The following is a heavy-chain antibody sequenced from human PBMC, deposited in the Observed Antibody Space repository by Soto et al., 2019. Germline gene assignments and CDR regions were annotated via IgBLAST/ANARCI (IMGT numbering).Heavy chain of an antibody. CDR2: ISSSSSHI. D-gene: IGHD3-10*01. V-gene: IGHV3-21*01. J-gene: IGHJ4*02. CDR1: GFTFSSYS. Sequence: PGGSLRLSCAASGFTFSSYSMNWVRQAPGKGLEWVSSISSSSSHIYYADSVKGRFTISRDNAKNSLYLQMNSLRAEDTAVYYCARDLWFGEISPPYYWGQGTLVTVSS. CDR3: ARDLWFGEISPPYY.